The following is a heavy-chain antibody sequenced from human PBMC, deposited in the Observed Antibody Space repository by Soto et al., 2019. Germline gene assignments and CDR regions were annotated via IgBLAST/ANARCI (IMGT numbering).Heavy chain of an antibody. D-gene: IGHD1-26*01. CDR3: ARAGGRPYGMDV. CDR1: GGTFSSYA. CDR2: IIPIFGTA. V-gene: IGHV1-69*12. Sequence: QVQLVQSGAEVKKPGSSVKVSCKASGGTFSSYAISWVRQAPGQGLEWMGGIIPIFGTANYAQKFQGRGTIXAXXYTSTAYMELSRLRSEATAVYYGARAGGRPYGMDVWGQGTTVTVSS. J-gene: IGHJ6*02.